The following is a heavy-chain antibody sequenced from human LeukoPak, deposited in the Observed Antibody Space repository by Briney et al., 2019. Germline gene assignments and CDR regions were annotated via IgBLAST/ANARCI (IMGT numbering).Heavy chain of an antibody. CDR2: ISAYNGNT. CDR3: ARGRAVAGTTHNWFDP. Sequence: ASVKVSCKASGYTFTSYGISWVRQAPGQGLEWMGWISAYNGNTNYAQKLQGRVTMTTDTSTSTAYMELRSLRSDDTAVYYCARGRAVAGTTHNWFDPWGQGTLVTVSS. J-gene: IGHJ5*02. V-gene: IGHV1-18*01. CDR1: GYTFTSYG. D-gene: IGHD6-19*01.